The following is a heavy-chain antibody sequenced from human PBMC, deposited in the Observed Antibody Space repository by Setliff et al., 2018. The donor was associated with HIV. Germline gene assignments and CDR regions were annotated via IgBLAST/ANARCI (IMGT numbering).Heavy chain of an antibody. CDR2: IGADNGNT. D-gene: IGHD3-10*01. CDR3: AREGLWFGDRGYFMDV. V-gene: IGHV1-18*04. Sequence: ASVKVSCKASGYTFTSYGIAWVRQAPGQGLEWMGWIGADNGNTNYAQKFQGRVTMTTDTSTSTVYMGLRSLTSDDTAVYYCAREGLWFGDRGYFMDVWGEGTAFTVSS. CDR1: GYTFTSYG. J-gene: IGHJ6*03.